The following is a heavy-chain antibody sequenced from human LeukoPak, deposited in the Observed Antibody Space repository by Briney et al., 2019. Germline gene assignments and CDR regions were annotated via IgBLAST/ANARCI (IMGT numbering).Heavy chain of an antibody. V-gene: IGHV4-39*07. CDR3: ARVKGYFDPTTDY. D-gene: IGHD3-9*01. CDR2: IYYSGST. Sequence: PSETLSLTCTVSGGSISSYYWGWIRQPPGKGLEWIGSIYYSGSTYYNPSLKSRVTISVDTSKNQFSLKLSSVTAADTAVYYCARVKGYFDPTTDYWGQGTLVTVSS. J-gene: IGHJ4*02. CDR1: GGSISSYY.